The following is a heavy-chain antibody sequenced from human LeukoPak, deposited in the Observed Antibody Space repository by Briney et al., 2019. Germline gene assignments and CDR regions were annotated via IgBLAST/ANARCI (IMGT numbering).Heavy chain of an antibody. CDR1: GFTFSNAW. V-gene: IGHV3-15*01. CDR3: TTEIAAAGRHTYYYYYMDV. Sequence: GGSLRLSCAASGFTFSNAWMSWVRQAPGKGLEWVGQIKSKTDGGTTDYAAPVKGRFTISRDDSKNTLYLQMNSLKTEDTAVYYCTTEIAAAGRHTYYYYYMDVWGKGTTVTVSS. CDR2: IKSKTDGGTT. D-gene: IGHD6-13*01. J-gene: IGHJ6*03.